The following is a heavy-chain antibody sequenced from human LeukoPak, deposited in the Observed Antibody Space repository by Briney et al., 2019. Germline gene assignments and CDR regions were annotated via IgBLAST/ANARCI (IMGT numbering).Heavy chain of an antibody. CDR2: INPNSGGT. J-gene: IGHJ6*03. Sequence: ASVKVSCKASGYTFTGYYMHWVRQAPGQGPEWMGWINPNSGGTNYAQKFQGRVTMTRDTSISTAYMELSRLRSDDTAVYYCARAPGGVVHMDVWGKGTTVTVSS. D-gene: IGHD3-3*01. CDR1: GYTFTGYY. CDR3: ARAPGGVVHMDV. V-gene: IGHV1-2*02.